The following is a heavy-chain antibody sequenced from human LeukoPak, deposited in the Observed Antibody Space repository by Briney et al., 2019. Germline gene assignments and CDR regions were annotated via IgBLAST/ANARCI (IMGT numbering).Heavy chain of an antibody. D-gene: IGHD3-22*01. V-gene: IGHV1-2*02. Sequence: GASVMVSCKASGYTFTGYYMHWVRQAPGQELEWMGWINPNSGGTNYAQKFQGRVTMTRDTSISTAYMELSRLRSDDTAVYYCARDGVGYYDSSGYYYFQHWGQGTLVTVSS. J-gene: IGHJ1*01. CDR2: INPNSGGT. CDR1: GYTFTGYY. CDR3: ARDGVGYYDSSGYYYFQH.